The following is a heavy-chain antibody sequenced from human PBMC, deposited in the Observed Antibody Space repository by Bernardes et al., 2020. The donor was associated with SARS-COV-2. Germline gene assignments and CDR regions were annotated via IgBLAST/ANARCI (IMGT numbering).Heavy chain of an antibody. Sequence: GGSLRLSCAASGFTVSNNYMSWVRQAPGRGLEWVSVFYSGGSTYYTDSVKGRFSISRDISRNALYLQMHSLRTEDTAIYYCATTTLSSSPPDYWGRGTLVTVSS. CDR3: ATTTLSSSPPDY. D-gene: IGHD2-2*01. V-gene: IGHV3-66*02. CDR2: FYSGGST. J-gene: IGHJ4*02. CDR1: GFTVSNNY.